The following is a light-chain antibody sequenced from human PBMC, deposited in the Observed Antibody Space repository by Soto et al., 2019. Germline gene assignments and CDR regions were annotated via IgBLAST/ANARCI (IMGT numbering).Light chain of an antibody. J-gene: IGKJ2*02. V-gene: IGKV1-39*01. CDR2: AAS. Sequence: DIQMTQSPSSLSSSVGDRDTITCRSSQSISTYLNWYQQKVGKAPKLLIYAASILQSGVPSRFSGSGSETDFTLTLSSLQPEDFATYYCQQSYSTPRTFGQGTKLEIK. CDR1: QSISTY. CDR3: QQSYSTPRT.